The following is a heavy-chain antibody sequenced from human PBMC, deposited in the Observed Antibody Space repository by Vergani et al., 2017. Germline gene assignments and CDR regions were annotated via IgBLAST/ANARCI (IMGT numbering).Heavy chain of an antibody. V-gene: IGHV3-15*01. CDR1: GFTFSNAW. Sequence: EVQLVESGGGLVKPGGSLRLSCAASGFTFSNAWMSGVGQAPGKGLEWVGRIKSKTDGGTTDYAAPVKGRFTISRDDSKNTLYLQMNSLKTEDTAVYYWTTDLWYIVVVPAAIVSEGTDYWGQGTLVTVSS. D-gene: IGHD2-2*01. J-gene: IGHJ4*02. CDR2: IKSKTDGGTT. CDR3: TTDLWYIVVVPAAIVSEGTDY.